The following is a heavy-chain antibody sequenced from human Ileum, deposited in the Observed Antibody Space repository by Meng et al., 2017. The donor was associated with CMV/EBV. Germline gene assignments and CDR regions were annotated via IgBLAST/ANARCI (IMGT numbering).Heavy chain of an antibody. D-gene: IGHD3-10*01. V-gene: IGHV3-13*01. CDR2: IAAAGDK. J-gene: IGHJ6*01. CDR3: ARNGGGMDV. CDR1: GFTFSGYD. Sequence: GESLKISCAASGFTFSGYDMFWVRQPAGKGLEWVSSIAAAGDKYYADSVKGRFTISRENAKNSLYLQMNSLRAGDTAVYYCARNGGGMDVWGQGTTVTGSS.